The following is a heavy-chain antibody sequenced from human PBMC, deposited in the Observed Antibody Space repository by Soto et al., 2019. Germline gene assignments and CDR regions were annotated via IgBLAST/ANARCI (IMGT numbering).Heavy chain of an antibody. D-gene: IGHD1-26*01. Sequence: QVQLVQSGAEVKKPGSSVKVSCTASGGTFSRYGFTWVRQAPGQGFQWMGGIIHIFGTTHYEQNFQGRLSITADESTSTVYMELSSLRSDDTAIYFCARTYYQWEALHYFYFWGQGTLVTPSS. CDR3: ARTYYQWEALHYFYF. CDR1: GGTFSRYG. J-gene: IGHJ4*02. V-gene: IGHV1-69*01. CDR2: IIHIFGTT.